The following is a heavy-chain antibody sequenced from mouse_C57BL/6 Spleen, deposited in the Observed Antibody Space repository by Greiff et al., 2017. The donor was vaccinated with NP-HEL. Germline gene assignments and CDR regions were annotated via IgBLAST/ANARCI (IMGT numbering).Heavy chain of an antibody. Sequence: EVKVVESGGGLVKPGGSLKLSCAASGFTFSSYAMSWVRQTPEKRLEWVATISDGGSYTYYPDNVKGRFTISRDNAKNNLYLQMSHLKSEDTAMYYCARDGYDYDGGYYYLWTTGVKEPQSPSPQ. D-gene: IGHD2-4*01. CDR1: GFTFSSYA. CDR3: ARDGYDYDGGYYYLWTT. CDR2: ISDGGSYT. J-gene: IGHJ4*01. V-gene: IGHV5-4*01.